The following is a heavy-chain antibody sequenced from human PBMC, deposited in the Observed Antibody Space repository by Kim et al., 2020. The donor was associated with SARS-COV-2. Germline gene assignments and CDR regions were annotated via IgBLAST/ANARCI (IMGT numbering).Heavy chain of an antibody. CDR1: GFTFSSYA. V-gene: IGHV3-23*03. Sequence: GGSLRLSCAASGFTFSSYAMSWVRQAPGKGLEWVSVIYSGGSSTYYADSVKGRFTISRDNSKNTLYLQMNSLRAEDTAVYYCAKDSGRLDSSGWDYYYYYGMDVWGQGTTVTVSS. CDR3: AKDSGRLDSSGWDYYYYYGMDV. D-gene: IGHD6-19*01. CDR2: IYSGGSST. J-gene: IGHJ6*02.